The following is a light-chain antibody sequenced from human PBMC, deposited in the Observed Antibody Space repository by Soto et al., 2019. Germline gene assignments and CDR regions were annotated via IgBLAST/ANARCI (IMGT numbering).Light chain of an antibody. J-gene: IGKJ1*01. CDR3: QQYNSWPPL. Sequence: DIVMTQSPATLSVSPGERVTLSFRASQSVRSNLAWYQQKLGQSPRLVIAGASTMANGVPARFSGSGSGTKVTLSIGSLQFGDFAVYYCQQYNSWPPLFGQRTKVEIK. CDR1: QSVRSN. V-gene: IGKV3-15*01. CDR2: GAS.